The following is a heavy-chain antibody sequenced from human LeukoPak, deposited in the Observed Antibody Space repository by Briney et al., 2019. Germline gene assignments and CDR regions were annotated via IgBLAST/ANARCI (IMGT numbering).Heavy chain of an antibody. CDR1: GFTFSSYE. J-gene: IGHJ4*02. Sequence: PGGSLRLSCAPSGFTFSSYEMHWVRQATGKGLVWISYITTSGTSTYHAPSVEGRFTISRDNEKTALSVQMNSLRAEDRAVFYCEVHSATSCYWGQGTLVTVSS. D-gene: IGHD1-26*01. CDR3: EVHSATSCY. V-gene: IGHV3-48*03. CDR2: ITTSGTST.